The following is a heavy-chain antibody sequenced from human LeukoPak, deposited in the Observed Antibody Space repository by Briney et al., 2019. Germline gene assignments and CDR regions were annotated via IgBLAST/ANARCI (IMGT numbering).Heavy chain of an antibody. CDR2: ISVSGGST. CDR1: GFTFSSYA. Sequence: GGSLRLSCAASGFTFSSYAMTWVRQAPGKGLEWVSTISVSGGSTYYADSVKGRFTISRDSSKNTLYLQMNSLRAEDTAVYYCAKGYSHFDYWGQGTLVTVSS. V-gene: IGHV3-23*01. D-gene: IGHD5-12*01. J-gene: IGHJ4*02. CDR3: AKGYSHFDY.